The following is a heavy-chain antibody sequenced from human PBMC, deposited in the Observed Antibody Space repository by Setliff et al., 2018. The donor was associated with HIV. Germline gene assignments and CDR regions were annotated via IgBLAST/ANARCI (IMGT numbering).Heavy chain of an antibody. Sequence: SETLSLTCTVSGGFISNFYWSWIRQTPGKGLEWIGHIYNSGATNYNPSLKSRVTISLATSKNQFSLNLRSVTATDTAVFYCAREWLQHTGDDAFDVWGQGTMVTVSS. J-gene: IGHJ3*01. CDR3: AREWLQHTGDDAFDV. CDR1: GGFISNFY. CDR2: IYNSGAT. D-gene: IGHD5-12*01. V-gene: IGHV4-59*12.